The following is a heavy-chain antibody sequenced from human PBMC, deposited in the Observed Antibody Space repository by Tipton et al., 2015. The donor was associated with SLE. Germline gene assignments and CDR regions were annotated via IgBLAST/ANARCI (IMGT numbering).Heavy chain of an antibody. Sequence: SLRLSCAASGFTVSSNYMSWVRQAPGKGLEWVSVIYSGGSTYYADSVKGRFTISRDNSKNTLYLQMNSLRAEDTAVYYCARGPDFWSGYYTGIGAFDIWGQGTMVTVSS. CDR2: IYSGGST. V-gene: IGHV3-66*02. CDR3: ARGPDFWSGYYTGIGAFDI. CDR1: GFTVSSNY. D-gene: IGHD3-3*01. J-gene: IGHJ3*02.